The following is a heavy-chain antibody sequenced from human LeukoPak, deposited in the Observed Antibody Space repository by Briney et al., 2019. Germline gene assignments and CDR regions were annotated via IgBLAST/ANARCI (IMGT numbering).Heavy chain of an antibody. J-gene: IGHJ4*02. D-gene: IGHD4-11*01. CDR3: GSSNFYFDF. CDR1: GFSFSTYS. V-gene: IGHV3-48*04. CDR2: IGSSGSPT. Sequence: GGSLRLSCVASGFSFSTYSMNWVRQAPGKGLEWLSYIGSSGSPTYYADSVKGRFTISRDNAENSIYLQMSSLRAEDTAVYFWGSSNFYFDFWGQGTLVTVSS.